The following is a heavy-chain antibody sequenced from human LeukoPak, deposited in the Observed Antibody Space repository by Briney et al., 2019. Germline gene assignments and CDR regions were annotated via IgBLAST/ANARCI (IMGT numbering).Heavy chain of an antibody. V-gene: IGHV4-39*01. D-gene: IGHD2-8*01. CDR1: GGSISSSSYY. Sequence: PSETLSLTCTVSGGSISSSSYYWGWIRQPPGKGLEWLGSIYYSGSTYYNPSLKSRVPISVDTSRNQFSLKLSSVTAADTAVYYCARRLYAYQPKSGFDYWGQGTLVTVSS. J-gene: IGHJ4*02. CDR3: ARRLYAYQPKSGFDY. CDR2: IYYSGST.